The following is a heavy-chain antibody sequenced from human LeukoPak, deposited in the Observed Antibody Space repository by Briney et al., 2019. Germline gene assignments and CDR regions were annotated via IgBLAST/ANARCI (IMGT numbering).Heavy chain of an antibody. CDR1: GGSFSGYY. Sequence: PSKTLSLTCAVYGGSFSGYYWSWIRQPPGKGLEWIGEINHSGSTNCNPSLKSRVTISVDTSKNQFSLKLSSVTAADTAVYYCARGPHYYGSGRPNYYYYYGMDVWGQGTTVTVSS. CDR2: INHSGST. V-gene: IGHV4-34*01. D-gene: IGHD3-10*01. J-gene: IGHJ6*02. CDR3: ARGPHYYGSGRPNYYYYYGMDV.